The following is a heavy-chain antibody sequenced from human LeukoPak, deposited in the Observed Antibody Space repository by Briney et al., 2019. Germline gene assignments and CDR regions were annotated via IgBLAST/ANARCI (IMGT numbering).Heavy chain of an antibody. D-gene: IGHD5-12*01. V-gene: IGHV3-23*01. Sequence: GGSLRLSCAASGFTFSSYAMSWVRQAPGEGLEWVSAISGSGGSTYYADSVKGRFTISRDNSKNTLYLQMNSLRAEDTAVYYCAKDLRYDYLRDAFDIWGQGTMVTVSS. CDR3: AKDLRYDYLRDAFDI. CDR2: ISGSGGST. J-gene: IGHJ3*02. CDR1: GFTFSSYA.